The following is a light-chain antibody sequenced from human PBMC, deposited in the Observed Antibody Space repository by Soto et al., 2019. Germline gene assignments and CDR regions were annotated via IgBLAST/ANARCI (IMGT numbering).Light chain of an antibody. CDR3: SSYTRSSTVV. J-gene: IGLJ2*01. CDR1: SSDVGGYNY. V-gene: IGLV2-14*01. CDR2: EVS. Sequence: QSALTQPASVSGSPGQSITISCTGTSSDVGGYNYVSWYQQHPGKAPKLMIYEVSNRPSGVSNRFSGSKSGNTAYLTISGLQAEDEADYYCSSYTRSSTVVFGGGTNLTVL.